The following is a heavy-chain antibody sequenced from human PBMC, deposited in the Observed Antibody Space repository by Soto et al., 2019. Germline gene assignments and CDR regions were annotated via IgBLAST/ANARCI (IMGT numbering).Heavy chain of an antibody. CDR1: GYTFTHYY. J-gene: IGHJ4*02. CDR2: INPGGGYT. D-gene: IGHD3-22*01. V-gene: IGHV1-46*01. Sequence: QVQLVQSGAEVKKPGASVKVSCKTSGYTFTHYYMHWVRLAPGQGLEWMGVINPGGGYTTYAQKFQRRVTMTRDTSTSTVYMELSSLKSEDTAVYYCGREYFDSRGTPPGDWGQGTLVTVSS. CDR3: GREYFDSRGTPPGD.